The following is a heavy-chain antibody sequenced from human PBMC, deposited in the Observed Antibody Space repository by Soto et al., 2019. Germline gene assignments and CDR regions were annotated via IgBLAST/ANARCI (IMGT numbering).Heavy chain of an antibody. CDR1: GGSISSYY. V-gene: IGHV4-59*01. Sequence: PSETLSLTCTVSGGSISSYYWSWIRQPPGKGLEWIGYIYYSGSTNYNPSLKSRVTVSVDTSKNQFSLKLSSVTAADTAVYYCARAQQWLVGDWFDPWGQGTLVTVSS. J-gene: IGHJ5*02. CDR3: ARAQQWLVGDWFDP. D-gene: IGHD6-19*01. CDR2: IYYSGST.